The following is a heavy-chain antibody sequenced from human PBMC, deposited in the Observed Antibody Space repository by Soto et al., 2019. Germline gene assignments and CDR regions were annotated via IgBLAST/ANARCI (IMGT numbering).Heavy chain of an antibody. D-gene: IGHD3-10*01. CDR1: GFTFSSYA. V-gene: IGHV3-23*01. J-gene: IGHJ6*03. Sequence: PGGSQRLSCAASGFTFSSYAMSWVRQAPGKGLEWVSAISGSGGSTYYADSVKGRYTISRDNSKNTLYLQMNSLRAEDTAVYYCAKEGTTYYYYYYYMDIWGKGTTVTVSS. CDR2: ISGSGGST. CDR3: AKEGTTYYYYYYYMDI.